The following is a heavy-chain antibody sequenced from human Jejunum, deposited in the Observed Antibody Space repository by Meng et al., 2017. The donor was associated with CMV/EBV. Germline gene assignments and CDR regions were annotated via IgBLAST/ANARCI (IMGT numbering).Heavy chain of an antibody. J-gene: IGHJ4*02. CDR2: IYSSGTT. CDR3: ARHEVVGTAIFDY. V-gene: IGHV4-4*07. Sequence: QVKLQESGPGLVKPSETLSLTCTVSGGSISNYYWSWIRQPAGKGLEYIGRIYSSGTTKYNPSLNSRVTMSVDTSKNQFSLKVRSVTAADTAVYLCARHEVVGTAIFDYWGQGTLVTVSS. D-gene: IGHD6-19*01. CDR1: GGSISNYY.